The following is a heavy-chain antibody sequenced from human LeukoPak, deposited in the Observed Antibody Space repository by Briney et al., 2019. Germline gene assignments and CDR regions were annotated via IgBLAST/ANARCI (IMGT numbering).Heavy chain of an antibody. D-gene: IGHD1-14*01. J-gene: IGHJ4*02. CDR2: ISWNSGSI. CDR1: GFTFDDYA. CDR3: AKDIATGNRLYYFDY. Sequence: GGSLRLSCLASGFTFDDYAMHWVRQAPGKGLEWVSGISWNSGSIGYADSVKGRFTISRDNARNSLYLQMNSLRAEDTALYYCAKDIATGNRLYYFDYWGQGTLVTVSS. V-gene: IGHV3-9*01.